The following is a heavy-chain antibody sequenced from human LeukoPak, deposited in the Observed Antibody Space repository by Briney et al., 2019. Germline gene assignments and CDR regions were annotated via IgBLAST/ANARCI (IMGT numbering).Heavy chain of an antibody. Sequence: SETLSLTGTGSGGSISSSSYYWGWIRQPPGKGLEWIGSIYYSGSTNYNPSLKSRVTISVDTSKNQFSLKLSSVTAADTAVYYCARGYWGITMVRGVPDYYYYMDVWGKGTTVTISS. CDR2: IYYSGST. D-gene: IGHD3-10*01. J-gene: IGHJ6*03. CDR3: ARGYWGITMVRGVPDYYYYMDV. V-gene: IGHV4-39*07. CDR1: GGSISSSSYY.